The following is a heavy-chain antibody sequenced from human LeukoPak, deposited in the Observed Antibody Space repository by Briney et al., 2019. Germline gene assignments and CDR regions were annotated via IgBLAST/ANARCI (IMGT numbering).Heavy chain of an antibody. J-gene: IGHJ4*02. Sequence: GGSLRLSCAASGFTFSSYSMNWVRQAPGEGLEWVSFISSSSTYIYYADSVKGRFTISRDNAKNSLYLQMNSLRAEDTAVYYCARGDGNSMNYWGQGTLLTASS. D-gene: IGHD4-23*01. CDR3: ARGDGNSMNY. CDR1: GFTFSSYS. CDR2: ISSSSTYI. V-gene: IGHV3-21*01.